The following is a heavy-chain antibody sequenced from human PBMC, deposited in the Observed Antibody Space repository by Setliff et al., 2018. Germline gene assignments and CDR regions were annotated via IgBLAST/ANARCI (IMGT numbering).Heavy chain of an antibody. CDR3: TRVWDAALAN. CDR1: GFTFSTYR. V-gene: IGHV3-72*01. D-gene: IGHD5-18*01. J-gene: IGHJ4*02. CDR2: IQNKAAGYGT. Sequence: GGSLRLSCAASGFTFSTYRMHWVRQAPGKGLEWVARIQNKAAGYGTQHAASVKGRFYISRDDSKNSLYLQMDSLKIEDTAMYYCTRVWDAALANWGQGTLVTVSS.